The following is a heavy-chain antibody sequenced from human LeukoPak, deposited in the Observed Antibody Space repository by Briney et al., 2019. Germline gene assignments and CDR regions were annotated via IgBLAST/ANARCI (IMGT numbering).Heavy chain of an antibody. V-gene: IGHV4-59*08. CDR2: IYYSGST. CDR3: ARNQNSGSYGDAFDI. CDR1: GGSISSYY. J-gene: IGHJ3*02. D-gene: IGHD1-26*01. Sequence: SEALSLTCTVSGGSISSYYWSWIRQPPGKGLEWIGYIYYSGSTNYNPSLKSRVTISVDTSKNQFSLKLSSVTAADTAVYYCARNQNSGSYGDAFDIWGQGTMVTVSS.